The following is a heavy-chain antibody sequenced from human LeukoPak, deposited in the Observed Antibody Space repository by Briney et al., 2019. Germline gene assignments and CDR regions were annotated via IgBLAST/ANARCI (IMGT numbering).Heavy chain of an antibody. Sequence: ASVTVSCKAPGDSFTGYSMHGARQAPGQGLEWMGCNNPNSGDTNYAQKFQGWVTMTRDTSISTAYMELSRLRSDDTAVYYCARDATGTRPITFDMDVWGQGTTVTVSS. CDR1: GDSFTGYS. CDR2: NNPNSGDT. V-gene: IGHV1-2*04. D-gene: IGHD1/OR15-1a*01. CDR3: ARDATGTRPITFDMDV. J-gene: IGHJ6*02.